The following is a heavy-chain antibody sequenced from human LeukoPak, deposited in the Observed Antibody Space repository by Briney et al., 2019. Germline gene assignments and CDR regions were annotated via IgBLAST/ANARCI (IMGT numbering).Heavy chain of an antibody. CDR3: AKDSDPYYYYGMDV. CDR2: MTGTTGNT. J-gene: IGHJ6*01. V-gene: IGHV3-23*01. CDR1: GFTFRNYT. Sequence: GGSLRLSCEASGFTFRNYTMSWVRQAPGKGLEWVSAMTGTTGNTYYADSVEVRFTISRDNAKNKLYLQIDSLEAEDTAVYYCAKDSDPYYYYGMDVWGQGTTVTVSS.